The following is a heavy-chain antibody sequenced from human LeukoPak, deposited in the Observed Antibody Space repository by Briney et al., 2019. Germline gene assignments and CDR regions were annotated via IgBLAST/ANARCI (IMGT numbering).Heavy chain of an antibody. CDR3: ARLRYYYDSSGYRHNWFDP. V-gene: IGHV3-11*01. Sequence: GGSLRLSCAASGFTFSDYYMSWIRQAPGKGLEWVSYISSSGSTIYYADSVKGRFTISRGNAKNSLYLQMNSLRAEDTAVYYCARLRYYYDSSGYRHNWFDPWGQGTLVTVSS. D-gene: IGHD3-22*01. J-gene: IGHJ5*02. CDR1: GFTFSDYY. CDR2: ISSSGSTI.